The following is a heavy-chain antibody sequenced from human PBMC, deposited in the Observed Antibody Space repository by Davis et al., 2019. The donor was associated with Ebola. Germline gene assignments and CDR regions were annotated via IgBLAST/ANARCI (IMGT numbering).Heavy chain of an antibody. Sequence: GESLKISCAVSGVTFRNYVMSWVRQAPGKGLEWVSYIDNSGYTEYAESVKGRFTSSRNNAQNSVYLQMNRLRAEDTAVYYCARGFDYNDRSGYYGMDVWGQGTTVTVSS. CDR2: IDNSGYT. J-gene: IGHJ6*02. D-gene: IGHD3-22*01. V-gene: IGHV3-11*06. CDR1: GVTFRNYV. CDR3: ARGFDYNDRSGYYGMDV.